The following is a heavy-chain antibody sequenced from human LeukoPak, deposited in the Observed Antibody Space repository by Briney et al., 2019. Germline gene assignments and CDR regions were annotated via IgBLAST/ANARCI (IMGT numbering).Heavy chain of an antibody. CDR1: GFTFSFNA. D-gene: IGHD1-26*01. V-gene: IGHV3-23*01. CDR3: AKERWEQQGEHYYYYGMDV. Sequence: GGSLRLSCAASGFTFSFNAMSWVRQAPGKGLEWVSAISGTGGVTYYADSVKGRFTISRDNSKNTLYLQMNSLRAEDTAVYYCAKERWEQQGEHYYYYGMDVWGQGTTVTVSS. J-gene: IGHJ6*02. CDR2: ISGTGGVT.